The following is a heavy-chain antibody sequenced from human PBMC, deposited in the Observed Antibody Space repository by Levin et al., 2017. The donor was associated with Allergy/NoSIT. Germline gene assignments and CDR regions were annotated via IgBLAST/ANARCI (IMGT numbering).Heavy chain of an antibody. D-gene: IGHD3-3*01. V-gene: IGHV3-33*01. CDR2: IWYDGSNQ. CDR3: ARDSPAHDFWSSDYRSRSRRGGYFDY. CDR1: GFTFSTYG. J-gene: IGHJ4*02. Sequence: GGSLRLSCAASGFTFSTYGMHWVRQAPGKGLEWVAVIWYDGSNQYYADSVKGRFTISRDNSKNTLYMQMKSLRAEDTAVYYCARDSPAHDFWSSDYRSRSRRGGYFDYWGQGTLVTVSS.